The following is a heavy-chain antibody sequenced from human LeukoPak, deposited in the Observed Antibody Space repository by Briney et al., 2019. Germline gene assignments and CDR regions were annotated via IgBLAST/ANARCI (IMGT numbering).Heavy chain of an antibody. CDR2: IKPDGTDK. CDR1: GFTFSNFW. V-gene: IGHV3-7*01. CDR3: SGRSDSHSIY. Sequence: GGSLRLSCAGSGFTFSNFWMNCVRQTPGKGLEWLANIKPDGTDKVYIDSVKGRFTISRDNAKNSVYLQLNSLRVEDTGVYYCSGRSDSHSIYWGQGTLVTVSS. J-gene: IGHJ4*02. D-gene: IGHD4-11*01.